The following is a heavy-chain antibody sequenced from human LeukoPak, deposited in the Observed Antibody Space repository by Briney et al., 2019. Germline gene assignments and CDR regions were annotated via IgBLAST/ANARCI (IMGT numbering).Heavy chain of an antibody. CDR2: INPNGGST. D-gene: IGHD1-26*01. CDR1: GYTFTSYS. CDR3: ARVDSGSLLGY. V-gene: IGHV1-46*01. J-gene: IGHJ4*02. Sequence: ASVKVSCKASGYTFTSYSMHWVRQAPGQGLEWMGIINPNGGSTIYAQKFQGRVTMTTDTSTSTAYMELRSLRSDDTAVYYCARVDSGSLLGYWGQGTLVTVSS.